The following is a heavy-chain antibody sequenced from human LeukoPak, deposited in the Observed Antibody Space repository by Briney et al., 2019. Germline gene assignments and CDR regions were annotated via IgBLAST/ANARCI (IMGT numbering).Heavy chain of an antibody. J-gene: IGHJ4*02. CDR3: ARAGGREKYCTNGVCFPAGTRLDY. CDR2: IIPIFGTA. CDR1: GGTFSSYA. Sequence: SVKVSCKASGGTFSSYAISWVRQAPGQGLEWMGGIIPIFGTANYAQKFQGRVTITADESTGTAYMELSSLRSEDTAVYYCARAGGREKYCTNGVCFPAGTRLDYWGQGTLVTVSS. V-gene: IGHV1-69*13. D-gene: IGHD2-8*01.